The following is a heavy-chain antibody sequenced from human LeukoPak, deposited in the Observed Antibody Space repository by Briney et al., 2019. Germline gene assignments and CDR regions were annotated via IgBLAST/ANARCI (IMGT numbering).Heavy chain of an antibody. V-gene: IGHV3-30*02. CDR2: IRYDGSNK. J-gene: IGHJ4*02. Sequence: PGGSLRLSCAASGFTFSSYGMHWVRQAPGKGLEWVAFIRYDGSNKYYADSVKGRFTISRDNSKNTLYLQMNSLRAEDTAVYYCAKDFDSYGLPPSLDYWGQGTLVTVSS. CDR1: GFTFSSYG. CDR3: AKDFDSYGLPPSLDY. D-gene: IGHD5-18*01.